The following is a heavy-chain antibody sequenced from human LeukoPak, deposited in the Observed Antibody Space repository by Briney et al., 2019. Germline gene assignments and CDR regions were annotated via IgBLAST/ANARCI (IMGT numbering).Heavy chain of an antibody. CDR1: GFTFSSYA. D-gene: IGHD6-13*01. V-gene: IGHV3-23*01. Sequence: GGSLRLSCAASGFTFSSYAMSWVRQAPGKGLAWVSAISGSGGSTYYADSVKGRFTISRDNSKNTLYLQMNSLRAEDTAVYYCAKVSGAAGTIDPNEWPWGQGTLVTVSS. CDR3: AKVSGAAGTIDPNEWP. J-gene: IGHJ5*02. CDR2: ISGSGGST.